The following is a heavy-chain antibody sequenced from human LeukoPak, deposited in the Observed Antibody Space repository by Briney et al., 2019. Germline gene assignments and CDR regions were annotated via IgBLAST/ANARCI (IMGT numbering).Heavy chain of an antibody. D-gene: IGHD2-2*01. V-gene: IGHV1-69*04. Sequence: SVKVSCKASGGTFSSYAISWVRQAPGQGLEWMGRIIPILGIANYAQKFQGRVTITADKSTSTAYMELSSLRSEDTAVYYCARDVRSVCSSTSCYWGMDVWGQGTTVTVSS. CDR2: IIPILGIA. CDR1: GGTFSSYA. J-gene: IGHJ6*02. CDR3: ARDVRSVCSSTSCYWGMDV.